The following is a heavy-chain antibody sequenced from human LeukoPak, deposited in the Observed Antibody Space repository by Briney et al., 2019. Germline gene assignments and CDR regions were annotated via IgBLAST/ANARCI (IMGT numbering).Heavy chain of an antibody. Sequence: SSETLSLTCTVSGGSISSSSYYWGWIRQPPGKGLEWIGSIYYSGSTYYNPSLKSRVTISVDTSKNQFSLKLSSVTAADTAVYYCASHSSSWYSFDYWGQGTLVTVSS. J-gene: IGHJ4*02. CDR3: ASHSSSWYSFDY. V-gene: IGHV4-39*07. D-gene: IGHD6-13*01. CDR2: IYYSGST. CDR1: GGSISSSSYY.